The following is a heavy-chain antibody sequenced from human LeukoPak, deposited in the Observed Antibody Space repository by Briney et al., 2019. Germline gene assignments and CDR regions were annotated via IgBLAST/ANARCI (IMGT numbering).Heavy chain of an antibody. D-gene: IGHD1-26*01. CDR3: AKAKWELLQDYFDY. V-gene: IGHV3-9*01. J-gene: IGHJ4*02. CDR2: ISWHSGSI. CDR1: GFTFDDYA. Sequence: SGMSLRLSCAASGFTFDDYAMHWVRQPPGKGLEWVSGISWHSGSIAYADSVKGRFTISRDNAKNSLYLEMNSLRAEDTALYYCAKAKWELLQDYFDYWGQGTLVTVSS.